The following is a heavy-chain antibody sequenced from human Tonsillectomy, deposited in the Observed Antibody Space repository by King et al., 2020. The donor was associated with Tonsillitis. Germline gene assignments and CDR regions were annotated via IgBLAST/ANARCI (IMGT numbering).Heavy chain of an antibody. V-gene: IGHV3-30*09. CDR3: ARAESRDSGSYYLYYYYGRDV. Sequence: VQLVESGGGVVQPGRSLRLSCAASGFTFSTYSMHWVRQAPGKGLEWVAIISYDGSNKYYADSVKGRFAISRDNSKNTLYLQMNSLRTEDTAVYYCARAESRDSGSYYLYYYYGRDVWGQGTTVTVSS. CDR1: GFTFSTYS. J-gene: IGHJ6*02. CDR2: ISYDGSNK. D-gene: IGHD3-10*01.